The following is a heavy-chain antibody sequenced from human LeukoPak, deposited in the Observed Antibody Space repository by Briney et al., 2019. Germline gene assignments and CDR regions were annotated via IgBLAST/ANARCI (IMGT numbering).Heavy chain of an antibody. J-gene: IGHJ4*02. Sequence: GGSLRLSCAASGFTFSSYRMHWVRQAPGMGLVWVSRINTDGSSTTYADSVKGRFTISRDSAKNTLYLQMNSLRAEDTAVYYCARTVPGYFFDSWGQGTLVTVSS. D-gene: IGHD3-10*01. CDR1: GFTFSSYR. CDR2: INTDGSST. CDR3: ARTVPGYFFDS. V-gene: IGHV3-74*01.